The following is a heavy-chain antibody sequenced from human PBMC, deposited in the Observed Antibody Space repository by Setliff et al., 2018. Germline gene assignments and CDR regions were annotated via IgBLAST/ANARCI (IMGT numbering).Heavy chain of an antibody. D-gene: IGHD3-3*01. J-gene: IGHJ6*03. CDR3: ARLSGFLYMDV. V-gene: IGHV4-61*02. CDR2: TYTHAGGST. CDR1: GAPINTANYY. Sequence: SETLSLTCTVSGAPINTANYYWGWIRQPAGKGLEWIGRTYTHAGGSTIYNPSLKSRVTMSVDTSTNQFSLDLSSVTAADTAVYYCARLSGFLYMDVWGKGTTVTVSS.